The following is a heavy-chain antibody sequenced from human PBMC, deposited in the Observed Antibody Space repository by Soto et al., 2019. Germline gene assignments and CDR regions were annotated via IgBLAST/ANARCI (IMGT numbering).Heavy chain of an antibody. J-gene: IGHJ6*03. V-gene: IGHV3-7*01. Sequence: EVQLVESGGGLVQPGGSLRLSCAASGFTFSSYWMSWVRQAPGKGLEWVANIKQDGSEKYYVDSVKGRFTISRDNAKNSLYLQMNSLKAEDTAVYYCARVIEHSSGVWFYYYMDVWGKGNTVTVAS. CDR2: IKQDGSEK. CDR3: ARVIEHSSGVWFYYYMDV. D-gene: IGHD6-19*01. CDR1: GFTFSSYW.